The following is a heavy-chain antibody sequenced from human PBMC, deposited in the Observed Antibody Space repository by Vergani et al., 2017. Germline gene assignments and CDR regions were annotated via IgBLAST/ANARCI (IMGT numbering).Heavy chain of an antibody. J-gene: IGHJ4*02. Sequence: QMQLQESGPGLVKPSETLSLSCTVSGDSISTSSYAWGWIRQPPGKTLEWIGTVFYGGRTSYNPSLKSRVTISLDTSKKQISLHLTSVTAADTALYFCARDLRDDIMIGPDTMPFDSWGQATMVGVCS. CDR3: ARDLRDDIMIGPDTMPFDS. CDR1: GDSISTSSYA. CDR2: VFYGGRT. V-gene: IGHV4-39*02. D-gene: IGHD3-9*01.